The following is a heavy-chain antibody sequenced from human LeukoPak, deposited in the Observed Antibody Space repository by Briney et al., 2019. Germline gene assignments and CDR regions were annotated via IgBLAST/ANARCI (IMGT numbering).Heavy chain of an antibody. D-gene: IGHD6-6*01. Sequence: GGSLRLSCAASGFTFSDYYMSWIRQTPGKGLEWVSGINWNGGSTGYADSVKGRFTISRDNAKNSLYLQMNSLRAEDTALYYCARSPSSSTRSGYYYYYYMDVWGKGTTVTVSS. CDR3: ARSPSSSTRSGYYYYYYMDV. CDR1: GFTFSDYY. CDR2: INWNGGST. V-gene: IGHV3-20*04. J-gene: IGHJ6*03.